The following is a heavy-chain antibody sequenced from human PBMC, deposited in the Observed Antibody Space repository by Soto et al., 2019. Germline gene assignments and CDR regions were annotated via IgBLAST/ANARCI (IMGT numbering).Heavy chain of an antibody. CDR2: IIPIFCTA. Sequence: QVQLVQSGAEVKKPGSSVKVSCKASGGTFSSYAISWVRQAPGQGLEWMGGIIPIFCTANYAQKFQGRVTITAPESTNTACMELSSLRSEDTAVYYCAREGDGYNSGDYCGQGTLVTVSS. D-gene: IGHD5-12*01. CDR3: AREGDGYNSGDY. CDR1: GGTFSSYA. J-gene: IGHJ4*02. V-gene: IGHV1-69*01.